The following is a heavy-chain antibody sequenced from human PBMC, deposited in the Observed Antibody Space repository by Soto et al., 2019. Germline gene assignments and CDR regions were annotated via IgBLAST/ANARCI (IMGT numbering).Heavy chain of an antibody. CDR2: INNSGNT. V-gene: IGHV4-34*01. CDR3: XXXXXXXXXXXRYFDL. J-gene: IGHJ2*01. CDR1: SGSFSGYY. Sequence: QVQLQQWGAGLLKPSETLSLTCAVYSGSFSGYYWSWIRQPPGKGLEWIGEINNSGNTNYNSSLKSRVTISVDTSKNQFSLKLYSATAADTAVYXXXXXXXXXXXXXRYFDLWGRGTLVTVSS.